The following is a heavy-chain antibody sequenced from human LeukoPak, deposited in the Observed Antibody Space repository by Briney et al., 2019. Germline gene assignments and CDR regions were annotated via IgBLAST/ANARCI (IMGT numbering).Heavy chain of an antibody. D-gene: IGHD1-26*01. CDR2: INPNSGGT. J-gene: IGHJ4*02. V-gene: IGHV1-2*02. Sequence: ASVKVSCKASGYTFTGYYMPWVRQAPGQGLEWMGWINPNSGGTNYAQKFQGRVTMTRDTSISTAYMELSRLRSDDTAVYYCARSGSYYGIFDYWGQGTLVTVSS. CDR1: GYTFTGYY. CDR3: ARSGSYYGIFDY.